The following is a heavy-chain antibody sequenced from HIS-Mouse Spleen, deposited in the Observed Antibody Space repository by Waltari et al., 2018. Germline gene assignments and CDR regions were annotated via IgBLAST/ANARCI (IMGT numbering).Heavy chain of an antibody. J-gene: IGHJ3*02. V-gene: IGHV3-15*01. CDR2: IKSKTDGGKT. D-gene: IGHD3-10*01. Sequence: EVQLVESGGGLVKPGGSLRLSCAASGFTFSNAWMSWVRQAPGKGLEWVCRIKSKTDGGKTDYAAPVKGRFTISRDDSKNTLYLQMNSLKTEDTAVYYCTTELLWFGELAAFDIWGQGTMVTVSS. CDR3: TTELLWFGELAAFDI. CDR1: GFTFSNAW.